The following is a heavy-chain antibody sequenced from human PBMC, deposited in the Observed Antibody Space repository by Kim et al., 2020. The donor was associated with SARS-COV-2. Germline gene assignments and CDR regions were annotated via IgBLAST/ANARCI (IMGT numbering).Heavy chain of an antibody. CDR1: GGSFSGYY. CDR2: INHSGST. Sequence: SETLSLTCAVYGGSFSGYYWSWIRQPPGKGLEWIGEINHSGSTNYNPSLKSRVTISVDTSKNQFSLKLSSVTAADTAVYYCARGPARSSYGWEVWAFDI. V-gene: IGHV4-34*01. D-gene: IGHD5-18*01. CDR3: ARGPARSSYGWEVWAFDI. J-gene: IGHJ3*02.